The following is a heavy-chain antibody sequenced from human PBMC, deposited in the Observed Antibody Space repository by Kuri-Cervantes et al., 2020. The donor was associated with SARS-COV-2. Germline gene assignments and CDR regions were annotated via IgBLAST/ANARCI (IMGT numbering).Heavy chain of an antibody. Sequence: GSLRLSCAVSGYSISSGYYWGWIRQPPGKGLEWIGYISQSGNTYYNPSLKSRVTISVDRSKNQFSLKLSSVTAADTAVYYCARHAGYCSSTSCRQGIWFDPWGQGTLVTVSS. D-gene: IGHD2-2*01. V-gene: IGHV4-38-2*01. CDR3: ARHAGYCSSTSCRQGIWFDP. J-gene: IGHJ5*02. CDR2: ISQSGNT. CDR1: GYSISSGYY.